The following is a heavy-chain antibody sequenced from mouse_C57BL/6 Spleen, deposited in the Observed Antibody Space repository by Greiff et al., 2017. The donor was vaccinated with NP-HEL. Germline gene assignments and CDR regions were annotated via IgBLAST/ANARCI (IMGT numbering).Heavy chain of an antibody. J-gene: IGHJ4*01. CDR2: ISTYYGDA. V-gene: IGHV1-67*01. CDR1: GYTFTDYA. CDR3: VEEAERRPYAMDY. Sequence: VQLQQSGPELVRPGVSVKISCKGSGYTFTDYAMHWVKQSHARSLEWIGVISTYYGDASYNQKFKDKATMTVDKSSSTAYMELARLTSEDSAVYYCVEEAERRPYAMDYWGQGTSVTVSS.